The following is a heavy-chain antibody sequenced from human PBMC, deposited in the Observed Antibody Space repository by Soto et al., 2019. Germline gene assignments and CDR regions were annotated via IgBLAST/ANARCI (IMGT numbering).Heavy chain of an antibody. CDR3: ARGLSVIDHADFEY. Sequence: QVQLVEAGGGVVQPWRSLRLSCAASGFTFSSYSMHWFRQAPGKGLEWVAAMSFDGNSKYFADSVKGRFTISIDNSKNTLSLPMNSLGADDWAGYYCARGLSVIDHADFEYWGQGTLVTVSS. CDR2: MSFDGNSK. V-gene: IGHV3-30-3*01. J-gene: IGHJ4*02. CDR1: GFTFSSYS. D-gene: IGHD2-21*01.